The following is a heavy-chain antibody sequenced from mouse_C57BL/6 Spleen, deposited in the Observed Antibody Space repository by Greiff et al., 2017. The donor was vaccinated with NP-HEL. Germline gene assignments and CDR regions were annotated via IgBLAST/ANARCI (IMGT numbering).Heavy chain of an antibody. CDR1: GYTFTSYW. CDR3: VGNFLVLNWYFDV. J-gene: IGHJ1*03. V-gene: IGHV1-55*01. D-gene: IGHD2-1*01. CDR2: IYPGSGST. Sequence: VQLQQSGAELVKPGASVKMSCKASGYTFTSYWITWVKQRPGQGLEWIGDIYPGSGSTNYNEKFKSKATLPVDTSSSTAYMQLSSLTSEDSAVYYCVGNFLVLNWYFDVWGTGTTVTVSS.